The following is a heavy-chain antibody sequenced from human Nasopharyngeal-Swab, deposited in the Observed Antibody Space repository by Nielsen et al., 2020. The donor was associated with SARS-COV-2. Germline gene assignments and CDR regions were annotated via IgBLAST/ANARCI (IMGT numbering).Heavy chain of an antibody. D-gene: IGHD3-10*01. CDR2: IKTYGGET. V-gene: IGHV3-7*01. CDR3: STAVRGSAFAY. J-gene: IGHJ4*02. Sequence: WIRQPPGKGLEWVANIKTYGGETYYVGSVRGRFTISRDNAENSLYLQMTSMRVEDSDVYYCSTAVRGSAFAYWGQGTVVTVSS.